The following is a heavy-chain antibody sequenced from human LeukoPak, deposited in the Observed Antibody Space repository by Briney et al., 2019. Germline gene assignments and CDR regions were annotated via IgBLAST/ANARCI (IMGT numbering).Heavy chain of an antibody. J-gene: IGHJ4*02. D-gene: IGHD3-16*02. V-gene: IGHV4-39*07. CDR1: GGSISSSSYY. CDR3: ASGIVITFGGVIAFDY. Sequence: PSQTLSLTCTVSGGSISSSSYYWGWIRQPPGKGLEWIGSIYYSGSTYYNPSLKSRVTISVDTSKNQFSLKLSSVTAADTAVYYCASGIVITFGGVIAFDYWGQGTLVTVSS. CDR2: IYYSGST.